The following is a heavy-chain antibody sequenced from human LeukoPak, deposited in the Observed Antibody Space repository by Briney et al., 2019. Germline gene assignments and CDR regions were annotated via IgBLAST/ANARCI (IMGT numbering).Heavy chain of an antibody. V-gene: IGHV3-23*01. J-gene: IGHJ4*02. Sequence: GGSLRLSCAASGFTLASYAMSWVRQAPGKGLEWVSAITGSGRSTYYADSAKGRFTISRDNSKNTLYLQMNSLRAEDTAVYYCAKETQFGGVIVTNFDYWGQGTLVTVSP. D-gene: IGHD3-16*02. CDR1: GFTLASYA. CDR2: ITGSGRST. CDR3: AKETQFGGVIVTNFDY.